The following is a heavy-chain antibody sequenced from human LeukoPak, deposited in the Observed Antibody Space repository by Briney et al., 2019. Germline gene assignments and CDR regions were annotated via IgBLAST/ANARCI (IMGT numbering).Heavy chain of an antibody. V-gene: IGHV4-39*01. Sequence: PSETLSLTCTVSGASISGSGYYWGWIRQPPGKGLEWIGSIYSSGSTYYNASLKSRVTISIDTSKNQISLRLTSVTATDTAIYYCARQTGSGLFILPGGQGTLVTVSS. J-gene: IGHJ4*02. CDR1: GASISGSGYY. D-gene: IGHD3/OR15-3a*01. CDR3: ARQTGSGLFILP. CDR2: IYSSGST.